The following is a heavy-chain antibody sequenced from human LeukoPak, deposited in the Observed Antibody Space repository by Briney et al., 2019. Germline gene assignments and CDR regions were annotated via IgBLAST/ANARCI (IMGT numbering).Heavy chain of an antibody. J-gene: IGHJ4*02. CDR1: GGSISTSSYY. V-gene: IGHV4-39*01. D-gene: IGHD3-10*01. Sequence: SETLSLTCTVSGGSISTSSYYWGWIRQPPGKGLEWIGSIHYSGSTYYNPSLKSRVTISVDTSKKQFSLKLRSVTAADTAVYYCARYYGSDYFDYWGQGTLVTVSS. CDR2: IHYSGST. CDR3: ARYYGSDYFDY.